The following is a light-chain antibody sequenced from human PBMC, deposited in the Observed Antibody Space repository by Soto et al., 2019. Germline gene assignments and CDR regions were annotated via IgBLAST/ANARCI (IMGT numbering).Light chain of an antibody. CDR1: SSDIGNYNL. CDR2: EVN. J-gene: IGLJ1*01. V-gene: IGLV2-23*02. Sequence: QSALTQPASVSGSPGQSIIISCTGTSSDIGNYNLVSWFQQHPGKAPKLFIYEVNRRPSGVSDRLSGSKSANTASLTISGLQAEDEADYYCFSYAGAGTFVFGTGTKVTVL. CDR3: FSYAGAGTFV.